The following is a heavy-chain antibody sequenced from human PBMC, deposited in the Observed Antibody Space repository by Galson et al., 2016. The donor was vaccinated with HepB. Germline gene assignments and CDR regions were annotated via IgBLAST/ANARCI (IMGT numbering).Heavy chain of an antibody. Sequence: SLRLSCAASGFSFNLYTMAWVRQAPGKGLEWVSSISGRTSDIYYADSVKGRFTVSRDNGKSSVSLQMTSLRVEDTAVYFRARTFDILLGHYIGLASIDYWGQGSLVTVSS. V-gene: IGHV3-21*06. J-gene: IGHJ4*02. D-gene: IGHD3-9*01. CDR3: ARTFDILLGHYIGLASIDY. CDR1: GFSFNLYT. CDR2: ISGRTSDI.